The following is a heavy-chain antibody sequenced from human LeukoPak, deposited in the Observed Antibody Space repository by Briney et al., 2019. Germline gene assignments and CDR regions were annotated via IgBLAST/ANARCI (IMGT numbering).Heavy chain of an antibody. CDR3: ARDELLDS. CDR1: GFTVSSNY. Sequence: PGGSLRLSCAASGFTVSSNYMTWVRQAPGKGLEWVSVIYSGGGTYYADSVKGRFTISRDSSKNTLYLQMSSLGAEDTALYYCARDELLDSWGQGTLVTVSS. CDR2: IYSGGGT. J-gene: IGHJ4*02. D-gene: IGHD1-7*01. V-gene: IGHV3-53*01.